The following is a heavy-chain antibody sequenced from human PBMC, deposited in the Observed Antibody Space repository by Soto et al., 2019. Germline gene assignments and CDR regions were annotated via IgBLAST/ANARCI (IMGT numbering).Heavy chain of an antibody. J-gene: IGHJ3*02. CDR3: AAYNTSRHADFDI. D-gene: IGHD1-20*01. Sequence: ASVKVSCKASGYTFTGYYMHWVRQAPGQGLEWVGWINPNSGGTNSAQKFQGRVTMTRDTSISTAYMELSRLRSDDTAVYFCAAYNTSRHADFDIWGRGTLVTVSS. V-gene: IGHV1-2*02. CDR1: GYTFTGYY. CDR2: INPNSGGT.